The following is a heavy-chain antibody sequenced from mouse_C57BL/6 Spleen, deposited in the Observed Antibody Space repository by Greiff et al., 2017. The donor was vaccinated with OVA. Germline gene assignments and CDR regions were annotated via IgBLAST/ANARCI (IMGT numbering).Heavy chain of an antibody. CDR2: IDPSDSET. CDR1: GYTFTSYW. V-gene: IGHV1-52*01. CDR3: ASSAGTGDY. D-gene: IGHD3-3*01. Sequence: QVQLKQPGAELVRPGSSVKLSCKASGYTFTSYWMHWVKQRPIQGLEWIGNIDPSDSETHYNQKFKDKATLTVDKSSSTAYMQLSSLTSEDSAVYYCASSAGTGDYWGQGTTLTVSS. J-gene: IGHJ2*01.